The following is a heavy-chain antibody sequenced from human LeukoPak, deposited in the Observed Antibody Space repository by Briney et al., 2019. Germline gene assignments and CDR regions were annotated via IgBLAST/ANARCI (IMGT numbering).Heavy chain of an antibody. Sequence: PGGSLRLSCASSGFTFSSYSMNWVRQAPGKGLEWVSYISSSGTTISYADSVKGRFTISRDSTRNSLYLQMNSLRVEDTAIYYCARDLEGYSSSGGVDFWGQGTLVTVSS. CDR1: GFTFSSYS. D-gene: IGHD6-13*01. CDR2: ISSSGTTI. CDR3: ARDLEGYSSSGGVDF. J-gene: IGHJ4*02. V-gene: IGHV3-48*01.